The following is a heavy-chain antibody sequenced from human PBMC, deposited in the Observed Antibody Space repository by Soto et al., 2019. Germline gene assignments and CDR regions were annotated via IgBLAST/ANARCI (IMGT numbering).Heavy chain of an antibody. J-gene: IGHJ4*02. Sequence: EVQLVESGGGLVKPGGSLRLSCAASGFTFSSYSMNWVRQAPGKGLEWVSSISSSSSYIYYADSVKGRFTISRDNAKNSLYLQMNSLRAEDTAVYYCASRGDYYDSSGHLGYFDYWGQGTLVTVSS. CDR1: GFTFSSYS. D-gene: IGHD3-22*01. V-gene: IGHV3-21*01. CDR2: ISSSSSYI. CDR3: ASRGDYYDSSGHLGYFDY.